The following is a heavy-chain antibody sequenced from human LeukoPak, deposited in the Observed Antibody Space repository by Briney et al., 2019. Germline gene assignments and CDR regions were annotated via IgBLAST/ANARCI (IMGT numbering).Heavy chain of an antibody. CDR3: ARAWAVAGRFDY. J-gene: IGHJ4*02. CDR2: IYHSGST. V-gene: IGHV4-34*01. Sequence: PSETLSLTCAVYGGSFSGYYWSWVRQPPGKGLEWIGEIYHSGSTNYNPSLKSRVTISVDKSKNQFSLRLSSVTAADTAVYYCARAWAVAGRFDYWGQGTLVTVSS. CDR1: GGSFSGYY. D-gene: IGHD6-19*01.